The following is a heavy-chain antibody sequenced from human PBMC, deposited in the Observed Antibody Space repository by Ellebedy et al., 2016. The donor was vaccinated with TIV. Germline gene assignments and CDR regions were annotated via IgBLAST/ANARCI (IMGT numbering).Heavy chain of an antibody. V-gene: IGHV4-59*01. CDR2: IYYSGST. CDR3: ASSLTMLRGGMDV. D-gene: IGHD3-10*01. CDR1: GGSISSYY. Sequence: MPGGSLRLSCTVSGGSISSYYWSRIRQPPGKGLEWIGYIYYSGSTNYNPSLKSRVTISVDTSKNQFSLKLSSVTAADTAVYYCASSLTMLRGGMDVWGQGTTVTVSS. J-gene: IGHJ6*02.